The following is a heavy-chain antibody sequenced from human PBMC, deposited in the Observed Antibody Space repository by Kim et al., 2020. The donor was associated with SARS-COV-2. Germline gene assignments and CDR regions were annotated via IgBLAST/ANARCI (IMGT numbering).Heavy chain of an antibody. CDR1: GFTFSSYS. Sequence: GGSLRLSCAASGFTFSSYSMNWVRQAPGKGLEWVSSISSSSSYIYYADSVKGRFTIPRDNAKNSLYLQMNSLRAEDTAVYYCARDAVGATYRTWGQGTLVTVSS. V-gene: IGHV3-21*01. CDR3: ARDAVGATYRT. CDR2: ISSSSSYI. D-gene: IGHD1-26*01. J-gene: IGHJ4*02.